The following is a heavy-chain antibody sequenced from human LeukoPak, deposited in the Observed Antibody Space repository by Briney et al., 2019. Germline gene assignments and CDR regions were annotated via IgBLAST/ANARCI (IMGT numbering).Heavy chain of an antibody. J-gene: IGHJ6*04. CDR1: GGSISSSSYY. CDR3: GSLYYDILTGYYPV. Sequence: SETLSLTCTVSGGSISSSSYYWGWIRQPPGKGLEWIGSIYYSGSTYYNPSLKSRVTISVDTSKNQFSLKLSSVTAADTAVYYCGSLYYDILTGYYPVWGKGTTVTISS. CDR2: IYYSGST. D-gene: IGHD3-9*01. V-gene: IGHV4-39*07.